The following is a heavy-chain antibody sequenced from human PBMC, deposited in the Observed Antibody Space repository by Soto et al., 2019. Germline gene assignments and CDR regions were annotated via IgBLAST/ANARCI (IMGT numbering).Heavy chain of an antibody. CDR3: ARNIMIFGINNYGMDX. CDR2: IDPSDSYT. Sequence: GESLKSSCKGSGYSFTSYWISWVRQMPGKGLEWMVMIDPSDSYTNYSPSFQGQVTISADKSISTAYLQWSSLKSSDTAMYYCARNIMIFGINNYGMDXWGQGTTVTVS. V-gene: IGHV5-10-1*01. CDR1: GYSFTSYW. J-gene: IGHJ6*02. D-gene: IGHD3-3*01.